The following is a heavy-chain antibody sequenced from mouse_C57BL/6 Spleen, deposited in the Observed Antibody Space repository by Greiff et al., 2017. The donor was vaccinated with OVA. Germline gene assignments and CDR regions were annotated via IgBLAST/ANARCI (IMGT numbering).Heavy chain of an antibody. CDR2: IYPGDGDT. J-gene: IGHJ2*01. V-gene: IGHV1-80*01. CDR3: ARLYRYDYAFFDY. Sequence: QVQLQQSGAELVKPGASVKISCKASGYAFSSYWMNWVKQRPGKGLEWIGQIYPGDGDTNYNGKFKGKATLTADKSSSTAYMQLSSLTSEDSAVYFCARLYRYDYAFFDYWGQGTTLTVSS. D-gene: IGHD2-4*01. CDR1: GYAFSSYW.